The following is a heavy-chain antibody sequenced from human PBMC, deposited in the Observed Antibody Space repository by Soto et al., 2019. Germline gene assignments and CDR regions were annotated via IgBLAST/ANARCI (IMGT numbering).Heavy chain of an antibody. CDR1: GFTFSSYE. J-gene: IGHJ6*02. CDR3: ARDFRDVRPYYYYGMDV. V-gene: IGHV3-48*03. D-gene: IGHD2-8*01. CDR2: ISSSGSTI. Sequence: EVQLVESGGGLVQPGGSLRLSCAASGFTFSSYEMNWVRQAPGKGLEWVSYISSSGSTIYYADSVKGRFTISRDNAKNSLYLQMNGLRAEDTAVYYCARDFRDVRPYYYYGMDVWGQGTTVTVSS.